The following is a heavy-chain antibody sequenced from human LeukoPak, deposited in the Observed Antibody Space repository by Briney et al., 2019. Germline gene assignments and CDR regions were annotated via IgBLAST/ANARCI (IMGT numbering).Heavy chain of an antibody. D-gene: IGHD6-19*01. CDR3: AKDFGWGAFDI. CDR1: GFTFSSHG. CDR2: ISYDGSDK. Sequence: GGSLRLSCAASGFTFSSHGMHWVRQAPGKGLEWVAIISYDGSDKYYADSVKVRFTISRDNSKNTLSLQMNSLRTEDTAVYYCAKDFGWGAFDIWGQGTMVTVAS. V-gene: IGHV3-30*18. J-gene: IGHJ3*02.